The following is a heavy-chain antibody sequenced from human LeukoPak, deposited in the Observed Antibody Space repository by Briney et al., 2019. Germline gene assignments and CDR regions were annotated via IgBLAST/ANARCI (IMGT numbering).Heavy chain of an antibody. V-gene: IGHV1-3*01. CDR2: INAGNGNT. J-gene: IGHJ4*02. CDR3: AREHKYSSSWYPAY. D-gene: IGHD6-13*01. Sequence: ASVKVSCKASGYTFTSYAMRWVRQAPGQRLEWMGWINAGNGNTKYSQKFQGRVTITRDTSASTAYVELSSLTSEDTAVYYCAREHKYSSSWYPAYWGQGTLVTVSS. CDR1: GYTFTSYA.